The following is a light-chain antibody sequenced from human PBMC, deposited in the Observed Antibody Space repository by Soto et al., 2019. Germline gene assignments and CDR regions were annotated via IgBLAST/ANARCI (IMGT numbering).Light chain of an antibody. CDR3: SSYTSSSPPVV. V-gene: IGLV2-14*01. CDR2: DVS. J-gene: IGLJ2*01. Sequence: QSALTQPASVSGSPGQSITISCTGTSSDVGGYNYVSWYQQHPGKAPKLMIYDVSNRPSGVSNRFSGSKSGNTASLTISGLQAEHEADYSCSSYTSSSPPVVFGGGTKVTVL. CDR1: SSDVGGYNY.